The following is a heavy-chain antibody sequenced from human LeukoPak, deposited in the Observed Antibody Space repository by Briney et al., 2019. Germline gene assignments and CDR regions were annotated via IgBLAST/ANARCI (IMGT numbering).Heavy chain of an antibody. D-gene: IGHD6-19*01. J-gene: IGHJ4*02. CDR2: ISGSGGST. V-gene: IGHV3-23*01. CDR1: GFTFSSYA. Sequence: GGSLGLSCAASGFTFSSYAMSWVRQAPGKGLEWVSAISGSGGSTYYADSVKGRFTISRDNSKNTLYLQMNSLRAEDTAVYYCAQQWLVYYFDYWGQGTLVTVSS. CDR3: AQQWLVYYFDY.